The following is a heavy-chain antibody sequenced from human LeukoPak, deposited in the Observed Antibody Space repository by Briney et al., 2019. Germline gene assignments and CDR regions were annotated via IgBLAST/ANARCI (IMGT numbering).Heavy chain of an antibody. CDR3: ARLERRFGMDV. Sequence: PGRSLRLSCAASGFTFSSYGMHWVRQAPGKGLEWVAVIWYDGSNKYYADSVKGRFTISRDNSKNTLYLQMNSLRAEDTAVYYCARLERRFGMDVWGQGTTVTVSS. V-gene: IGHV3-33*01. CDR1: GFTFSSYG. CDR2: IWYDGSNK. D-gene: IGHD1-1*01. J-gene: IGHJ6*02.